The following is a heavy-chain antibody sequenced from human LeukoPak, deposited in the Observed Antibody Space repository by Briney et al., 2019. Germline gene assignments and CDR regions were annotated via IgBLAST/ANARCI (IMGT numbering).Heavy chain of an antibody. D-gene: IGHD3-16*01. CDR3: ARLSAVPRGEFDY. CDR1: GYSFTSYW. J-gene: IGHJ4*02. Sequence: GESLKISCTGSGYSFTSYWIGWVRQMPGKGLEWMGIIYPGDSDTRYSPSFQGQVTISADKSISTASLQWSSLKASDTAMYYCARLSAVPRGEFDYWGQGTLVTVSS. CDR2: IYPGDSDT. V-gene: IGHV5-51*01.